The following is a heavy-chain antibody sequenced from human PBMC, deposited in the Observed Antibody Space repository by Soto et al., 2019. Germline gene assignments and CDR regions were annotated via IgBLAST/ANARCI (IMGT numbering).Heavy chain of an antibody. CDR3: ARADFGYCSSTSCYRRGNYYYGMDV. CDR2: IIPKPDTS. CDR1: GGTFSNYA. V-gene: IGHV1-69*13. J-gene: IGHJ6*02. D-gene: IGHD2-2*02. Sequence: GASVKVSCKASGGTFSNYAFSWVRQAPGHGLEWMGAIIPKPDTSLYAQKLQGRLKITADDSASTVFMELRSLKLEDTAVYYCARADFGYCSSTSCYRRGNYYYGMDVWGQGTTVTVSS.